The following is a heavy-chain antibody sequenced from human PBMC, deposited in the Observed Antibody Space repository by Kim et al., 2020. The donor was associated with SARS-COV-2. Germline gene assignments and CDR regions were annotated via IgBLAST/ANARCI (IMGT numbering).Heavy chain of an antibody. CDR3: AHHSGGYSSSWYVDYVPYFDY. CDR1: GFSLSTSGVG. CDR2: IYWDDDK. J-gene: IGHJ4*02. Sequence: SGPTLVNPTQTLTLTCTFSGFSLSTSGVGVGWIRQPPGKALEWLALIYWDDDKRYSPSLKSRLTITKDTSKNQVVLTMTNMDPVDTATYYCAHHSGGYSSSWYVDYVPYFDYWGQGTLVTVSS. V-gene: IGHV2-5*02. D-gene: IGHD6-13*01.